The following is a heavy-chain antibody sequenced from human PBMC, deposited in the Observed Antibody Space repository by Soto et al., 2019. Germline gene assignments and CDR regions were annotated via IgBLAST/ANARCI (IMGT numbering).Heavy chain of an antibody. CDR1: GGSISSYY. D-gene: IGHD6-13*01. CDR3: ARVGYSSSWYFGDDAFDI. J-gene: IGHJ3*02. CDR2: IYYSGST. Sequence: QVQLQESGPGLVKPSETLSLTCTVSGGSISSYYWSWIRQPPGKGLEWIGYIYYSGSTNYNPSLKSRVTISVDTSKNQFSLKLSSVTAADTAVYYCARVGYSSSWYFGDDAFDIWGQGTMVNVSS. V-gene: IGHV4-59*01.